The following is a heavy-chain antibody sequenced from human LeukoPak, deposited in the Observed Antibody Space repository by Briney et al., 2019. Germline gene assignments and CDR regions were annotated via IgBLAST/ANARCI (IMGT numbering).Heavy chain of an antibody. CDR3: ARGRGIAVAGTIGYYYYMDV. J-gene: IGHJ6*03. Sequence: ASVKVSCKASGYTFTSYDINWVRQATGQGLEWMGWMNPNSGNTGYAQKFQGRVTITRNTFISTAYTELSSLRSEDTAVYYCARGRGIAVAGTIGYYYYMDVWGKGTTVTVSS. CDR1: GYTFTSYD. D-gene: IGHD6-19*01. CDR2: MNPNSGNT. V-gene: IGHV1-8*03.